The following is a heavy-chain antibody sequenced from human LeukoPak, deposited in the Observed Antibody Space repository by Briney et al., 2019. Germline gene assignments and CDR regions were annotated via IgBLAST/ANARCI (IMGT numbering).Heavy chain of an antibody. CDR2: IYPSGNT. V-gene: IGHV4-30-2*01. D-gene: IGHD7-27*01. CDR1: GDSISSGGYS. J-gene: IGHJ3*02. Sequence: PSETLSLTCAVSGDSISSGGYSWSWIRQPPGKGLEWIGYIYPSGNTYYNPSLKSRVTMSVDRSKNHFSLKLSSVTAADTAVYYCARALTGSRDALDIWGQGTMVTVSS. CDR3: ARALTGSRDALDI.